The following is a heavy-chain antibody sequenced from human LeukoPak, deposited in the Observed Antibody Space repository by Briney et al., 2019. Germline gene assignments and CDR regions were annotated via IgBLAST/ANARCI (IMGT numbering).Heavy chain of an antibody. V-gene: IGHV3-23*01. Sequence: PGGSLRLSCAASGFTFGSYAMTWVRQAPGKGLEWVSGISGSGAGTYYADSVKGRFTISRDNSKNTLYLQMNSLRAEDTAVYYCAKRSPRDIVVVPAALGYGMDVWGQGTTVTVSS. CDR2: ISGSGAGT. CDR1: GFTFGSYA. J-gene: IGHJ6*02. CDR3: AKRSPRDIVVVPAALGYGMDV. D-gene: IGHD2-2*01.